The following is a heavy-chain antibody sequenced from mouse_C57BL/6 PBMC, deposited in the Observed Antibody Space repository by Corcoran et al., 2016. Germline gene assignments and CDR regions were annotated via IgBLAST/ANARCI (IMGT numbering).Heavy chain of an antibody. CDR3: VRDSYYDYDATPYYYAMDY. CDR2: ISYDGSN. V-gene: IGHV3-6*01. J-gene: IGHJ4*01. D-gene: IGHD2-4*01. CDR1: GYSFISGYY. Sequence: DVHLQESGPGLVKHSQPLSLTSSVTGYSFISGYYWNGIRQFQGNKLEWMGYISYDGSNNYNPSLKNRISITSDTSKNQFFLKLNSVTTEDTATNYCVRDSYYDYDATPYYYAMDYLGQGTSVTVSS.